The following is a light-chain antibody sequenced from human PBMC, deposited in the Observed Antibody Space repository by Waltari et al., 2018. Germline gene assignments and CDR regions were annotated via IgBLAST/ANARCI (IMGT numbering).Light chain of an antibody. CDR2: GAS. CDR3: QQYGSSIMYT. Sequence: EVVLTQSPGALSLSPGERATVSCRASQSITKRYFAWYQQKPGQAPRLLIYGASSRAPGIPDRFSGSVSGTDFTLTISRLEPDDFAVYYCQQYGSSIMYTFGQGTKLEIK. CDR1: QSITKRY. J-gene: IGKJ2*01. V-gene: IGKV3-20*01.